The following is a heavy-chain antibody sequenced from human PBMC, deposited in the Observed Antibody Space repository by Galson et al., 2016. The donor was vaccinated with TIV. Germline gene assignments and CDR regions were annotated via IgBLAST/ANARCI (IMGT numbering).Heavy chain of an antibody. CDR1: GYIFISYW. CDR3: PRGMPAHYSDHNWFDP. J-gene: IGHJ5*02. V-gene: IGHV5-51*01. CDR2: IYPGDSDI. Sequence: QSGAEVKRPGESLRISCKTSGYIFISYWIAWVRQMPGKGLEWMGAIYPGDSDIRYSPSFQGQVTISADRSINTAYLQWSSLKTSDTAMYHCPRGMPAHYSDHNWFDPGGQGTLVTVSS. D-gene: IGHD4-17*01.